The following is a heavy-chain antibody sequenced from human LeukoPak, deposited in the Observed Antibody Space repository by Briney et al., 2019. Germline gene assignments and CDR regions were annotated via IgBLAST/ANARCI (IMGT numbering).Heavy chain of an antibody. Sequence: GGSLRLSCSASGFTFNTCSMNWLRQAPGKGLEWISYISSGSATIYYADSVRGRFTISRDNAKNSLYLQMNSLRAEDTAVYYCARGGPMVRGVSNYWGQGTQVTVSS. V-gene: IGHV3-48*04. CDR2: ISSGSATI. CDR1: GFTFNTCS. D-gene: IGHD3-10*01. J-gene: IGHJ4*02. CDR3: ARGGPMVRGVSNY.